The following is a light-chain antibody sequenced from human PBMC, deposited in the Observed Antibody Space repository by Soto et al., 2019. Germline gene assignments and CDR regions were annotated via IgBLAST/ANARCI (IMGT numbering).Light chain of an antibody. V-gene: IGKV3-15*01. CDR2: GAS. CDR3: QQYNSWPPLT. Sequence: ESVLTQSPGTPSLSPGERATLSCRASQSVSNNYLAWYQQKPGQAPRLLIYGASTRATGIPARFSGSGSGTEFTLTISSLQSEDFAVYYCQQYNSWPPLTFGGGTKVDIK. CDR1: QSVSNN. J-gene: IGKJ4*01.